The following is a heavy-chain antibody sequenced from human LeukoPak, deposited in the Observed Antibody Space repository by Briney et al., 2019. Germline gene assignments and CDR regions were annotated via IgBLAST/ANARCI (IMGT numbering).Heavy chain of an antibody. CDR1: GYSISSGNY. CDR3: ARDGPDVAGGAFDI. V-gene: IGHV4-38-2*02. Sequence: SETLSLTCTVSGYSISSGNYWGWIRQPPGKGLEWIGSIYYSGSTYYNPSLKSRVTISVDTSKNQFSLKLSSVTAADTAVYYCARDGPDVAGGAFDIWGQGTMVTVSS. J-gene: IGHJ3*02. CDR2: IYYSGST. D-gene: IGHD6-19*01.